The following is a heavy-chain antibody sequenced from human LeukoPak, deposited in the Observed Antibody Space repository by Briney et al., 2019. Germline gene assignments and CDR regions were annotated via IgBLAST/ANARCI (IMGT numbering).Heavy chain of an antibody. CDR3: ARENIVVVPAAPRIDYYYYYMDV. CDR1: GGSISSGSYY. J-gene: IGHJ6*03. D-gene: IGHD2-2*01. Sequence: SQTLSLTCTVSGGSISSGSYYWSWIRQPAGKGLEWIGRIYTSGSTNYNPSLKSRVTISVDTSKNQFSLKLSSVTAADTAVYYCARENIVVVPAAPRIDYYYYYMDVWGKGTTVTVSS. CDR2: IYTSGST. V-gene: IGHV4-61*02.